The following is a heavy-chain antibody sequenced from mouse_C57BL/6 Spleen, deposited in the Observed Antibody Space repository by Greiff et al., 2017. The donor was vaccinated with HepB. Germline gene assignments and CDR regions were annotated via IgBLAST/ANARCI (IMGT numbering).Heavy chain of an antibody. CDR1: GYSITSGYY. J-gene: IGHJ2*01. CDR2: ISYDGSN. Sequence: EVHLVESGPGLVKPSQSLSLTCSVTGYSITSGYYWNWIRQFPGNKLEWMGYISYDGSNNYNPSLKNRISITRDTSKNQFFLKLNSVTTEDTATYYCARWITTVGTLFDYWGQGTTLTVSS. V-gene: IGHV3-6*01. CDR3: ARWITTVGTLFDY. D-gene: IGHD1-1*01.